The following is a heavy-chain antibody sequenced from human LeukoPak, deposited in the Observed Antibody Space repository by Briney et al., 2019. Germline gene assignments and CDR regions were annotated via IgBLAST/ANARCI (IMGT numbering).Heavy chain of an antibody. V-gene: IGHV3-30*02. CDR3: AKDLYTSSWSFDY. Sequence: GGSLRLSCVASGFTFSSYGMHWVRQAPGKGLEWVAFIRFDGSNKNYADSVKGRVTISRDNSKNTLYLQMNSLRAEDTAVYYCAKDLYTSSWSFDYWDQGTLVTVSS. D-gene: IGHD6-13*01. CDR2: IRFDGSNK. CDR1: GFTFSSYG. J-gene: IGHJ4*02.